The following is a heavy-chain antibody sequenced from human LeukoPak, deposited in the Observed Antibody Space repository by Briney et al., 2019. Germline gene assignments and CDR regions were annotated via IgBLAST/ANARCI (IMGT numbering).Heavy chain of an antibody. V-gene: IGHV1-18*01. J-gene: IGHJ6*03. Sequence: GASVKVSCKASGYTFTSYGISWVRQAPGQGLEWMGWISAYNGNTNYAQKLQGRVTMTTDTSTSTACMELRSLRSDDTAVYYCARVLGSAYYYYMDVWGKGATVTVSS. CDR1: GYTFTSYG. D-gene: IGHD6-25*01. CDR2: ISAYNGNT. CDR3: ARVLGSAYYYYMDV.